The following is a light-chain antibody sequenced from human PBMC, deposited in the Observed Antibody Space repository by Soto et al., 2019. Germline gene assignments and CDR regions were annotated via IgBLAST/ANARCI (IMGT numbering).Light chain of an antibody. Sequence: DIVMTQSPDSLAVSLGERATINCKSSQSVLYSSNNNNYLAWYQQKPGQPPKLLISGASTRESGVPDRFSGSGSGTDFTLAISSLQAEDVAIYYCQQYYSSPVTFGQGTKVEIK. CDR3: QQYYSSPVT. V-gene: IGKV4-1*01. J-gene: IGKJ2*01. CDR1: QSVLYSSNNNNY. CDR2: GAS.